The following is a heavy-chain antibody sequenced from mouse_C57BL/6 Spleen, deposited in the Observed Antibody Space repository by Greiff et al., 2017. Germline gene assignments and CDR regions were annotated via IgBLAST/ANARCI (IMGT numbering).Heavy chain of an antibody. CDR1: GYTFTSYW. V-gene: IGHV1-69*01. Sequence: QVQLQQPGAELVMPGASVKLSCKASGYTFTSYWMHWVQQRPGQGLEWIGEIDPSGSYTNYNQKFKGKSTLTVDKSSSTAYMQLSSLTSEDSAVYYCARGDSFYAMDYWGQGTSVTVSS. CDR3: ARGDSFYAMDY. CDR2: IDPSGSYT. J-gene: IGHJ4*01.